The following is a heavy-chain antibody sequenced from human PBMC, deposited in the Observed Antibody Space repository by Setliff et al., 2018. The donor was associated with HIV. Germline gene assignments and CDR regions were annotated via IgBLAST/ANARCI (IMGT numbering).Heavy chain of an antibody. Sequence: PSETLSLTCAVYGGSFSGYWSWIRQSPGKGLAWLGEINHSGNTHYDPSLKSRLTISIDTSKKQFSLKLTSVTAADAAIYYCVASSSWSCRLNYWGQGTLVTVSS. CDR1: GGSFSGY. D-gene: IGHD2-2*01. V-gene: IGHV4-34*01. CDR2: INHSGNT. J-gene: IGHJ4*02. CDR3: VASSSWSCRLNY.